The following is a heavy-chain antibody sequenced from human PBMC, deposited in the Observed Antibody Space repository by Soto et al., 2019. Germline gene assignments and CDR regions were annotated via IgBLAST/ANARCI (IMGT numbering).Heavy chain of an antibody. J-gene: IGHJ6*02. CDR1: GYSVSSSDYY. CDR2: MLYSGLT. D-gene: IGHD2-15*01. CDR3: APLSVSLSGPYGIHV. Sequence: SETLSLTCSVSGYSVSSSDYYWAWIRQPPGKGLEWIGSMLYSGLTYYNPSLKSRVTLSVDTSKNQLSVRLNSVTAPDTAVYYCAPLSVSLSGPYGIHVWGQGTTVTVSS. V-gene: IGHV4-39*01.